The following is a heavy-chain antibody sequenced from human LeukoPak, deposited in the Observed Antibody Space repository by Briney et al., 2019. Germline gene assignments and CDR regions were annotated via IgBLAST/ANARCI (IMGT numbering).Heavy chain of an antibody. D-gene: IGHD2-21*01. CDR1: GGSISSTSYY. Sequence: SETLSLTCSVSGGSISSTSYYWGWIRQPPGKGLEWIGSIHYSGSTYFSPSLKSRVTISVDTSKNQFSLRLSSVTAADTAVYYCARHANSYCVPDYWGQGTLVTVSS. J-gene: IGHJ4*02. CDR2: IHYSGST. V-gene: IGHV4-39*01. CDR3: ARHANSYCVPDY.